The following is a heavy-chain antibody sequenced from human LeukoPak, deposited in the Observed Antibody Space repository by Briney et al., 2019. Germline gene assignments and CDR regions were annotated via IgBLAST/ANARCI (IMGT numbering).Heavy chain of an antibody. Sequence: SETLSLTCTVSGGSISSYYWSWIRQPPGKGLEWIGYIYYSGSTNYNPSLKSRITISVDTSKNQFSLKLSSVTAADTAVYYCARQRMGSFDYWGQGTLVTVSS. CDR2: IYYSGST. D-gene: IGHD3-10*01. J-gene: IGHJ4*02. CDR1: GGSISSYY. V-gene: IGHV4-59*08. CDR3: ARQRMGSFDY.